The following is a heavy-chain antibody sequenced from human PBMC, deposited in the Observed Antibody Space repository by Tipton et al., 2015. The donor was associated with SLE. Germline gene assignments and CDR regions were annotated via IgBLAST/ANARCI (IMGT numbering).Heavy chain of an antibody. CDR1: GVSISSSSYY. Sequence: TLSLTCTVSGVSISSSSYYWAWIRQPPGKGLEWIGYIYYSGSTNSNPSLKSRVTISVDTSKSQFSLRLSSVTAADTAMYYCARGLRYYDSGGWYFDLWGRGTLVTVSS. J-gene: IGHJ2*01. V-gene: IGHV4-61*05. CDR3: ARGLRYYDSGGWYFDL. D-gene: IGHD3-22*01. CDR2: IYYSGST.